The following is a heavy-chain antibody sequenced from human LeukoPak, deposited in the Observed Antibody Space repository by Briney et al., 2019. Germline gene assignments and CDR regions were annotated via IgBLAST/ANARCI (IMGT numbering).Heavy chain of an antibody. Sequence: TSETLSLTCTVSGGSISSSSYYWGWIRQPPGKGLEWIGSIYYSGSTYYNPSLKSRVTISVDTSKNQFSLKLSSVTAADTAVYYCARYPGWLQWSIWGQGTLVTVSS. J-gene: IGHJ4*02. CDR1: GGSISSSSYY. CDR3: ARYPGWLQWSI. V-gene: IGHV4-39*07. D-gene: IGHD5-24*01. CDR2: IYYSGST.